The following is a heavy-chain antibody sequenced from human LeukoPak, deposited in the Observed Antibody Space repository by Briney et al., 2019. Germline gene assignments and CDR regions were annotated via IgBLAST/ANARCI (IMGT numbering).Heavy chain of an antibody. CDR2: ISSSSSYI. V-gene: IGHV3-21*01. CDR1: GFTFSSYS. D-gene: IGHD1-26*01. J-gene: IGHJ3*02. Sequence: TGGSLRLSCAASGFTFSSYSMNWVRQAPGKGLEWVSSISSSSSYIYYADSVKGRFTISRDNAKNSLYLQMDSLRAEDTAVYYCALLLGDVGIVGATAAFDIWGQGTMVTVSS. CDR3: ALLLGDVGIVGATAAFDI.